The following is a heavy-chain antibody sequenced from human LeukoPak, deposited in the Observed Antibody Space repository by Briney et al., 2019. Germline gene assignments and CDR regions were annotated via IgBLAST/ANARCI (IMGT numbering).Heavy chain of an antibody. J-gene: IGHJ4*02. CDR3: ARDDYGSGTYFDY. D-gene: IGHD3-10*01. CDR2: IYYSGST. V-gene: IGHV4-39*07. CDR1: GGSISSSSYY. Sequence: TSETLSLTCTVSGGSISSSSYYWGWIRQPPGKGLEWIGSIYYSGSTYYNPSLKSRVTISVDTSKNQFSLKLSSVTAADTAVYYCARDDYGSGTYFDYWGQGTLVTVSS.